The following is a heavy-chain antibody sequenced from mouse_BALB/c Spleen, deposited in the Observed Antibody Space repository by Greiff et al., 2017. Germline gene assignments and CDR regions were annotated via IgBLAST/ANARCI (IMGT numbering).Heavy chain of an antibody. CDR3: ARGSTMIKDYFDY. CDR1: GFTFSSYA. V-gene: IGHV5-6-5*01. Sequence: EVKLVESGGGLVKPGGSLKLSCAASGFTFSSYAMSWVRQTPEKRLEWVASISSGGSTYYPDSVKGRFTISRDNARNILYLQMSSLRSEDTAMYYCARGSTMIKDYFDYWGQGTTLTVSS. D-gene: IGHD2-4*01. CDR2: ISSGGST. J-gene: IGHJ2*01.